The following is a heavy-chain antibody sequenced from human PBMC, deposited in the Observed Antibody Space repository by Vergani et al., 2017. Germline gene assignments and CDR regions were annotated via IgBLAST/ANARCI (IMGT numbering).Heavy chain of an antibody. CDR1: GGSLNSHNYY. Sequence: QVQLQESGPGLVKPSQTLSLTCTVSGGSLNSHNYYWSWIRQPAGKGLEWIGRIHTSGSTNYNPSLKSRVTMSEDTSKNQLSLNLPSVTAADTAVYFCARGSSLCGSCYKRLFDYWGQGIKVTVSS. V-gene: IGHV4-61*02. CDR3: ARGSSLCGSCYKRLFDY. D-gene: IGHD2-15*01. CDR2: IHTSGST. J-gene: IGHJ4*02.